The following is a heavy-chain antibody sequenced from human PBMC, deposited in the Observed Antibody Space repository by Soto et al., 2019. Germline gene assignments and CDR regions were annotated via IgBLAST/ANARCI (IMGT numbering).Heavy chain of an antibody. CDR1: GFTFSSYG. D-gene: IGHD1-1*01. Sequence: QVQLVESGGGVVQPGRSLRLSCAASGFTFSSYGMHWVRQAPGKGLEWVAVIWYDGSNKYYADSVKGRFTISRDNSKNTLYLQINSLRAEDTAVYYCARTGTTSDRFYWGQGTLVTVSS. CDR3: ARTGTTSDRFY. CDR2: IWYDGSNK. J-gene: IGHJ4*02. V-gene: IGHV3-33*01.